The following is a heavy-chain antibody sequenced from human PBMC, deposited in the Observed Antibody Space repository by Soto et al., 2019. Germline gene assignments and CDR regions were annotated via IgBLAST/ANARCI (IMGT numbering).Heavy chain of an antibody. CDR2: IWYDGSIK. D-gene: IGHD6-25*01. CDR1: GFTFSSYG. CDR3: ARESEAENAFDI. V-gene: IGHV3-33*01. Sequence: VQLVESGGGVVQPGRSLRLSCAASGFTFSSYGMHWVRQAPGKGLEWVAVIWYDGSIKYHADSVKGRFTISRDNSKNTLYLQMNSLRADDTAVYYCARESEAENAFDIWGQGTVVTVSS. J-gene: IGHJ3*02.